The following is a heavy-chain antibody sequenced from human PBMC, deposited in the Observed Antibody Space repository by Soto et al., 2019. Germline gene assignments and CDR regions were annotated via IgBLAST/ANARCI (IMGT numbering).Heavy chain of an antibody. V-gene: IGHV1-58*02. J-gene: IGHJ5*02. CDR3: ARSSSSSYDP. CDR1: GFTFTSSA. Sequence: SVKVSCKTSGFTFTSSAMQWVRQARGQRLEWIGWIVVGSGHTNYAQKFQERVTITRDTSASTAYMELSSLRSEDTAVYYCARSSSSSYDPWGQGTLVTVSS. D-gene: IGHD6-13*01. CDR2: IVVGSGHT.